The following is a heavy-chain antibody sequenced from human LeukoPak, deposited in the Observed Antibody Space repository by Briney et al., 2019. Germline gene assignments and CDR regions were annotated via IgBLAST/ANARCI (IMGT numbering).Heavy chain of an antibody. CDR3: ARDTNMITFGGVIVGFDY. Sequence: GGSLRLSCAASGFTFSSHWMSWVRQAPGKGLEWVANIKSDGNDQYYVDSVKGRFTSSRDNDKNSPYLQLNSLRVEDTAVYYCARDTNMITFGGVIVGFDYWGQGTLVTVSS. J-gene: IGHJ4*02. V-gene: IGHV3-7*01. CDR2: IKSDGNDQ. CDR1: GFTFSSHW. D-gene: IGHD3-16*02.